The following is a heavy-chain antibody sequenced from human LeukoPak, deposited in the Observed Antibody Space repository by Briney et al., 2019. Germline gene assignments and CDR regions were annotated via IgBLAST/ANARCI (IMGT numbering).Heavy chain of an antibody. V-gene: IGHV4-39*01. D-gene: IGHD2-2*01. CDR2: IYYSGST. Sequence: SETLSLTCTVSGGSLSSSTYYWGWIRQPPGKGLEWIGSIYYSGSTYYNPSLKSRVTISVDTSKNQFSLKLSSVTAADTAVYYCTGFETRAWVPAASLDYWGQGTLVTVSS. CDR1: GGSLSSSTYY. CDR3: TGFETRAWVPAASLDY. J-gene: IGHJ4*02.